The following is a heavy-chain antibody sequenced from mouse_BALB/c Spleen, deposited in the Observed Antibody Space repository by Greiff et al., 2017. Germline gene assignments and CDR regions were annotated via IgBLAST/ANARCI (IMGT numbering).Heavy chain of an antibody. CDR3: AREGDDGYAMDY. CDR2: ISSGGST. Sequence: DVMLVESGGGLVKPGGSLKLSCAASGFTFSSYAMSWVRQTPEKRLEWVASISSGGSTYYPDSVKGRFTISRDNARNILYLQMSSLRSEDTAMYYCAREGDDGYAMDYWGEGTSVTASP. CDR1: GFTFSSYA. J-gene: IGHJ4*01. D-gene: IGHD2-3*01. V-gene: IGHV5-6-5*01.